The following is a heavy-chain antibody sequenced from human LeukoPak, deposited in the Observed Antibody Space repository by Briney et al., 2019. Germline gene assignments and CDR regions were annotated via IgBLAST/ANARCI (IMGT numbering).Heavy chain of an antibody. J-gene: IGHJ4*02. D-gene: IGHD4-17*01. CDR1: GGSISSSSYY. CDR3: ARRPVTTIDWAY. Sequence: PSETLSLTCTVSGGSISSSSYYWGWIRQPPGKGLEWIGSIYYSGSTYYNPSLKSRVTISVDTSKNQFSLKLSSVTAADTAVYYCARRPVTTIDWAYWGQGTLVTVSS. CDR2: IYYSGST. V-gene: IGHV4-39*01.